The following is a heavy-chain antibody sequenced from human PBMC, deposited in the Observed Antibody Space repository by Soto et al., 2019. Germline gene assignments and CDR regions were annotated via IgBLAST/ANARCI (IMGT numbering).Heavy chain of an antibody. J-gene: IGHJ4*02. CDR2: IYHSGST. Sequence: PSETLSLTCAASGRAISSGNWWSWVRQPPGKGLEWIGEIYHSGSTNYNPSLKSRVTISVDKSKPQFSLRLSSVTDAETDVYYCARVISPMAPSDYWRXGTLVTV. CDR1: GRAISSGNW. CDR3: ARVISPMAPSDY. V-gene: IGHV4-4*02. D-gene: IGHD3-10*01.